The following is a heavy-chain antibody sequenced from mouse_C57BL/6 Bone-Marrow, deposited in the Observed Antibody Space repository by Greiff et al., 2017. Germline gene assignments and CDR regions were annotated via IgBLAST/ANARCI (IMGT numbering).Heavy chain of an antibody. D-gene: IGHD3-2*02. J-gene: IGHJ3*01. CDR2: IDPETGGT. CDR3: TREARQLRLPAY. Sequence: VQLQQSGAELVRPGASVTLSCKASGYTFTDYEMHWVKQTPVHGLEWIGAIDPETGGTAYNQKFKGKAILTADKSSSTAYMELRSLTSEDSAVYYCTREARQLRLPAYWGQGTLVTVSA. V-gene: IGHV1-15*01. CDR1: GYTFTDYE.